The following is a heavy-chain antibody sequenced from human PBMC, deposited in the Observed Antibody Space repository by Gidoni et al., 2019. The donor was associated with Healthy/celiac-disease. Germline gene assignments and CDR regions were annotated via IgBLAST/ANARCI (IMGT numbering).Heavy chain of an antibody. V-gene: IGHV4-34*01. D-gene: IGHD3-22*01. J-gene: IGHJ4*02. CDR3: ARGGTMIVVVKYYFDY. CDR1: VGSFSGYY. Sequence: QVQLQQWGAGLLKPSETLSLTCAVYVGSFSGYYWSWIRQPPGKGLEWIGEINHSGSTNYNPSLKSRVTISVDTSKNQFSLKLSSVTAADTAVYYCARGGTMIVVVKYYFDYWGQGTLVTVSS. CDR2: INHSGST.